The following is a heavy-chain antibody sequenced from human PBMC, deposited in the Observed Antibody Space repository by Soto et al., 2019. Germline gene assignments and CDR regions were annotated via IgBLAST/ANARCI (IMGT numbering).Heavy chain of an antibody. CDR3: AREEVPQWFTKGYYGLDV. CDR2: INHGGST. D-gene: IGHD2-8*01. Sequence: QVQLQQWGTGLLKPSETLSLTCAVYGGSFSGYYWSWIRQSPGKGLQWIGEINHGGSTKYNPSLTSRVSISLDMSKNQFSLKLSSVTAADTAVYYCAREEVPQWFTKGYYGLDVWGQGTTVTVSS. CDR1: GGSFSGYY. V-gene: IGHV4-34*01. J-gene: IGHJ6*02.